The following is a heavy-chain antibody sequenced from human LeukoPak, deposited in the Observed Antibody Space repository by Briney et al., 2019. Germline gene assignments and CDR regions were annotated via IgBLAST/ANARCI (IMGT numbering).Heavy chain of an antibody. CDR1: GGSISSYY. Sequence: SETLSLTCTVSGGSISSYYWSWIRQPAGKGLEWIGRIYTSGSTNYNPSLKSRVTMSVDTSKNQFSLKLSSVTAADTAVYYCARDNIVVVPAAMFPNWFDPWGQGTLVTVSS. V-gene: IGHV4-4*07. CDR2: IYTSGST. J-gene: IGHJ5*02. D-gene: IGHD2-2*01. CDR3: ARDNIVVVPAAMFPNWFDP.